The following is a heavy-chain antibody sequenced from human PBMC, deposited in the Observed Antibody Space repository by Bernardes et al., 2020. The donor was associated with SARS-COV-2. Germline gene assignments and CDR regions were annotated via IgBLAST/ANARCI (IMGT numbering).Heavy chain of an antibody. V-gene: IGHV1-2*02. CDR3: SRVDYGGNSPSFDY. CDR2: INPNSGGT. D-gene: IGHD4-17*01. J-gene: IGHJ4*02. Sequence: ASVKVSCKASGYTFTGYYMHWVRQAPGQGLEWMGWINPNSGGTYYAQKFQGRVTMTRDTSISTAYMELSRLRSDDTAVYYCSRVDYGGNSPSFDYWGQGSPVTISS. CDR1: GYTFTGYY.